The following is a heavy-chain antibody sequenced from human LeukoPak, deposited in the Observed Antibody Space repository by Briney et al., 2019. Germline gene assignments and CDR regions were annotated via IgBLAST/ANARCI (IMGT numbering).Heavy chain of an antibody. Sequence: SETLSLTCTVSGGSISSYYWSWIRQPPGKGLEWIGYIYYSGSTNYNPSLKSRVTISVDTSENQFSLKLSSVTAADTAVYYCARGSAAGYYYGMDVWGQGTTVTVSS. D-gene: IGHD6-13*01. CDR3: ARGSAAGYYYGMDV. J-gene: IGHJ6*02. V-gene: IGHV4-59*01. CDR2: IYYSGST. CDR1: GGSISSYY.